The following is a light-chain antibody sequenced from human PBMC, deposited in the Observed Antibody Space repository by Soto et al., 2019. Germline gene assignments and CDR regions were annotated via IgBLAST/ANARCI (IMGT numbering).Light chain of an antibody. J-gene: IGKJ2*01. CDR3: QQYNKWPYT. CDR1: QSVRSN. V-gene: IGKV3-15*01. CDR2: GAS. Sequence: EIVMTQSPATLSVSPGERATLSCRASQSVRSNLAWYQQKPGQAPRLLIYGASTRATGIPARFSGSGAGTEFTLTIRSLQSEGFAVYYCQQYNKWPYTVGQGTKLEIK.